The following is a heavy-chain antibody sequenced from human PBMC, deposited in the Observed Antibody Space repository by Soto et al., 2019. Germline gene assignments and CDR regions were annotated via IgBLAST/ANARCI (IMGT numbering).Heavy chain of an antibody. CDR2: ISSSSSYT. J-gene: IGHJ5*02. CDR1: GFTFSDYY. D-gene: IGHD6-6*01. CDR3: GYSSSSASWGWFDP. Sequence: PGGSLRLSCAASGFTFSDYYMSWIRQAPGKGLEWVSYISSSSSYTNYADSVKGRFTISRDNAKNSLYLQMNSLRAEDTAVYYCGYSSSSASWGWFDPWGQGTLVTVSS. V-gene: IGHV3-11*06.